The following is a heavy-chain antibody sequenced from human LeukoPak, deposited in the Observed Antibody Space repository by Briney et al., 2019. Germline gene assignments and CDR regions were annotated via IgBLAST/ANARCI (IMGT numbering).Heavy chain of an antibody. Sequence: GGSLRLSCAASGFIVSSNYMSWIRQAPGKGLEWVSYISSSGSTIYYADSVKGRFTISRDNAKNSLYLQMNSLRAEDTAVYYCARDFRYSDYYDSSGYFDYWGQGTLVAVSS. J-gene: IGHJ4*02. CDR1: GFIVSSNY. V-gene: IGHV3-11*04. D-gene: IGHD3-22*01. CDR2: ISSSGSTI. CDR3: ARDFRYSDYYDSSGYFDY.